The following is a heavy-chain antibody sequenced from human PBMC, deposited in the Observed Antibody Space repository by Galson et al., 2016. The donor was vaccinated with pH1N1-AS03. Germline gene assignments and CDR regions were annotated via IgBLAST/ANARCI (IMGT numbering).Heavy chain of an antibody. D-gene: IGHD3-3*01. V-gene: IGHV1-18*01. Sequence: SVKVSCKASGYTFTTYGISWVRQAPGQGLEWMGWISAYYGDTHFAHKFQERVTLTRDTSTATAYMELRNLRSDDTAVSYCVRASEISGVVFVNYWGQGTLVTVSS. CDR2: ISAYYGDT. J-gene: IGHJ4*02. CDR1: GYTFTTYG. CDR3: VRASEISGVVFVNY.